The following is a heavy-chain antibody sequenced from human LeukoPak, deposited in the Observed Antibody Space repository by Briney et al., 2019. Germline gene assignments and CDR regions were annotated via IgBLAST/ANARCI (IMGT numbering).Heavy chain of an antibody. CDR1: GFTFSSYS. CDR3: ARDAPCGSGIFCSARKYYYYYGMDV. V-gene: IGHV3-21*01. CDR2: ISSSSSYI. Sequence: GGSPRLSCAASGFTFSSYSMNWVRQAPGKGLEWVSSISSSSSYIYYADSVKGRFTISRDNAKNSLYLQMNSLRAEDTAVYYCARDAPCGSGIFCSARKYYYYYGMDVWGQGTTVTVSS. D-gene: IGHD3-10*01. J-gene: IGHJ6*02.